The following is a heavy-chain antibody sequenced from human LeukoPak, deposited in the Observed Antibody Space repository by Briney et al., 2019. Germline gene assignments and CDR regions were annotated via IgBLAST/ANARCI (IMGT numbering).Heavy chain of an antibody. CDR3: AKGDTAMVKVSDYFDY. Sequence: HPGGSLRLSCAASGFSFSNYGMHWVRQAPGKGLEWVAFIRYDGSNEYYADSVKGRFTISRDNSKNTLYLQMNSLRAEDTAVYYCAKGDTAMVKVSDYFDYWGQGTLVTVSS. CDR2: IRYDGSNE. J-gene: IGHJ4*02. CDR1: GFSFSNYG. V-gene: IGHV3-30*02. D-gene: IGHD5-18*01.